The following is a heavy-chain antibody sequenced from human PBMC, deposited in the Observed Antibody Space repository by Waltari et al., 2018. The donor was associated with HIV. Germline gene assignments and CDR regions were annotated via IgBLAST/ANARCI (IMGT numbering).Heavy chain of an antibody. CDR2: MYWHDDK. Sequence: QITLKESGPTLVKPTQTLTLTCTFSGFSLSTSGVGVGWIRQPPGKALEWLALMYWHDDKRYSPSLKSRPHITKDPSKNQVVLTMTNMDPVDTATYYCAHRPASRYSYGYHFDYWGQGTLVTVSS. J-gene: IGHJ4*02. CDR1: GFSLSTSGVG. V-gene: IGHV2-5*01. D-gene: IGHD5-18*01. CDR3: AHRPASRYSYGYHFDY.